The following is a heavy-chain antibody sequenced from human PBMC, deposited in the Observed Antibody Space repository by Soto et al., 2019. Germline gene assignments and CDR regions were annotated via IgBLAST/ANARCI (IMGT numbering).Heavy chain of an antibody. CDR1: GGSISSYY. V-gene: IGHV4-4*07. CDR2: IYTSGSA. J-gene: IGHJ6*02. D-gene: IGHD6-19*01. Sequence: SETLSLTCTVSGGSISSYYWSWIRQPAGKGLEWIGLIYTSGSANYNPSLKSRVTMSVDTSKNQCSLKLSSVTAADTAVYYCARVGAVWMGGYGMDVWGRGTTVTVSS. CDR3: ARVGAVWMGGYGMDV.